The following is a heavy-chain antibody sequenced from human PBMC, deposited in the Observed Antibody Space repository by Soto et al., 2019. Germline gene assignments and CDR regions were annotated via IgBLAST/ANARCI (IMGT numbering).Heavy chain of an antibody. Sequence: PSETLSLTCAVSGDSISSGYHWGWIRQPPGKGLEWIGNIYRSGNSYYNPTLKSRVAISVDTSKNQFSLKLTSVTAADTAVYYCARVDWNPDYWGQGALVTVSS. J-gene: IGHJ4*02. CDR2: IYRSGNS. CDR3: ARVDWNPDY. D-gene: IGHD1-1*01. V-gene: IGHV4-38-2*01. CDR1: GDSISSGYH.